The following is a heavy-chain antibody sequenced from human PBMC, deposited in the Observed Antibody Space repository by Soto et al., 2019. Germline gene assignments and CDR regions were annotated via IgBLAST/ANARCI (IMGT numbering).Heavy chain of an antibody. D-gene: IGHD3-16*01. V-gene: IGHV3-23*01. J-gene: IGHJ3*01. CDR1: GFTFSSYA. CDR3: ARGIASTSLVSFDV. CDR2: ISSTSTNI. Sequence: PGGSLRLSCAASGFTFSSYAMSWVRQAPGKGLEWVSAISSTSTNIYYAGSVKGRFSISRDNPKNSLFLQMNSLRAEDMAVYYCARGIASTSLVSFDVWGQGTMVT.